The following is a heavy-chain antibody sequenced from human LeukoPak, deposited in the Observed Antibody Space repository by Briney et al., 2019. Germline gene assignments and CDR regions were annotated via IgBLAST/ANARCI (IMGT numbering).Heavy chain of an antibody. D-gene: IGHD5-12*01. CDR2: IWYDGSNK. J-gene: IGHJ6*02. CDR1: GFTFSSYA. V-gene: IGHV3-33*08. CDR3: ARAGGTYSGYGDGMDV. Sequence: GRSLRLSCAASGFTFSSYAMHWVRQAPGKGLEWVAVIWYDGSNKYYADSVKGRFTISRDNSKNTLYLQMNSLRAEDTAVYYCARAGGTYSGYGDGMDVWGQGTTVTVSS.